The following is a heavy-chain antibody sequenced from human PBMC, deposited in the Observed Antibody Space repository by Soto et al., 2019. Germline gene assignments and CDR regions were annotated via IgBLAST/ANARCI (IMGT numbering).Heavy chain of an antibody. J-gene: IGHJ6*02. CDR2: IYPGGSDT. V-gene: IGHV5-51*01. CDR3: ARRTTPGYSSSWYAYYGMDV. D-gene: IGHD6-13*01. Sequence: GESLKLSCMGLGYSVTSYGIGWVRQMPGKGLEWVGIIYPGGSDTRYSPSFQGQVPISADKSISPAYLQGSSLKASETAMYYCARRTTPGYSSSWYAYYGMDVWGQGPTVTVSS. CDR1: GYSVTSYG.